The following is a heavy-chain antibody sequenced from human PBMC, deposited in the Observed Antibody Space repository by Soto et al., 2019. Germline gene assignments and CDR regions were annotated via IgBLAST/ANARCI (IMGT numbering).Heavy chain of an antibody. CDR1: GFTFSSFG. Sequence: PGGSLRLSCAASGFTFSSFGMHWVRQAPGKGLEWVAVISYDVSDKYYVDSVRGRFTISRDNSKNTLYLQMNSLRAEDTAVYYCAKSPGRTYNSVTYYYGMDVWGQGTTVTVSS. D-gene: IGHD6-19*01. CDR3: AKSPGRTYNSVTYYYGMDV. J-gene: IGHJ6*02. V-gene: IGHV3-30*18. CDR2: ISYDVSDK.